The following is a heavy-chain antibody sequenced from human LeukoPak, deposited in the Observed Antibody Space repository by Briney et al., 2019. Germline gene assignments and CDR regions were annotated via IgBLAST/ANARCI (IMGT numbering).Heavy chain of an antibody. D-gene: IGHD3-16*01. CDR1: GGSISSYY. J-gene: IGHJ4*02. V-gene: IGHV4-59*01. Sequence: SETLSLTCTVSGGSISSYYWSWIWQPPGKGLEWIGYIYYSGSTNYNPSLKSRVTISVDTSKNQFSQKLSSVTAADTAVYYCARSWAADFDYWGQGTLVTVSS. CDR3: ARSWAADFDY. CDR2: IYYSGST.